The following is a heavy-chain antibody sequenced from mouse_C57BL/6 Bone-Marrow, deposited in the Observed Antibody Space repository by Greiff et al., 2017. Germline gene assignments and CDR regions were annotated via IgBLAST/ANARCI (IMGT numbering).Heavy chain of an antibody. Sequence: EVQVVESGGGLVQPGGSLKLSCAASGFTFSDSYMYWVRQTPEKRLEWVAYISNGGGSTYYPDTVKGRFTISRDNAKNTLYLQKSRLKSEDTAMYYCARHGDYSLYAMDYWGQGTSVTVSS. CDR1: GFTFSDSY. CDR3: ARHGDYSLYAMDY. V-gene: IGHV5-12*01. D-gene: IGHD2-13*01. J-gene: IGHJ4*01. CDR2: ISNGGGST.